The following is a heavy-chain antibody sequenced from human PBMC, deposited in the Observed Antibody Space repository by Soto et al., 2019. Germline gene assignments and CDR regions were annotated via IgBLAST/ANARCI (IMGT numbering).Heavy chain of an antibody. Sequence: QVQLVQSGAEMKKPGSSVKVSCQASGGTFNNYAMNWVRQAPGQGPQWMGDISPMFGAANYAPKFQGRVTITADESTGTLYMQFSSLTSDGTALYFCGREVRVQTLAFVYWGQGTQVTV. CDR3: GREVRVQTLAFVY. J-gene: IGHJ4*02. D-gene: IGHD3-10*01. CDR2: ISPMFGAA. V-gene: IGHV1-69*19. CDR1: GGTFNNYA.